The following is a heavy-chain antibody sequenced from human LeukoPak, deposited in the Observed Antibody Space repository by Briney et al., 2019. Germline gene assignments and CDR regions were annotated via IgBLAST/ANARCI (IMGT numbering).Heavy chain of an antibody. CDR3: ARGGAYSYGPFDY. CDR2: INSDGSRI. D-gene: IGHD5-18*01. CDR1: GFTFSSYW. V-gene: IGHV3-74*01. Sequence: PGGSLRLSCAASGFTFSSYWMHWVRQAPGKGLMWVSRINSDGSRIIYADSVKGRFTISRDNAKNTLYLQMNSLRAEDTAVYYCARGGAYSYGPFDYWGQGTQVTVSS. J-gene: IGHJ4*02.